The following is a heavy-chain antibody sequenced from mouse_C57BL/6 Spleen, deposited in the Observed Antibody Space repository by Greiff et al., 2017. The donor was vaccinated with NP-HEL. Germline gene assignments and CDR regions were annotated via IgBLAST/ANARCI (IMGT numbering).Heavy chain of an antibody. V-gene: IGHV1-74*01. CDR3: AISVGSSLYYYAMDY. J-gene: IGHJ4*01. CDR2: IHPSDSDT. Sequence: QVQLQQSGAELVKPGASVKVSCKASGYTFTSYWMHWVKQRPGQGLEWIGRIHPSDSDTNYNQKFKGKATLTVDKSSSTAYMQLSSLTSEDSAVYYCAISVGSSLYYYAMDYWGQGTSVTVSS. CDR1: GYTFTSYW. D-gene: IGHD1-1*01.